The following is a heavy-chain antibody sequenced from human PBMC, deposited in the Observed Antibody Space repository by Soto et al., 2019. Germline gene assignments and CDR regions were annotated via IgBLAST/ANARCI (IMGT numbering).Heavy chain of an antibody. CDR2: ITNTGITT. J-gene: IGHJ4*02. CDR1: GFGFSAHA. V-gene: IGHV3-23*01. D-gene: IGHD4-17*01. CDR3: AKGFDYGDTNHIDH. Sequence: GGSLRLACAASGFGFSAHAVIWVLQAPGKGLQWLSSITNTGITTHYADSVKGRFTISRENSRNTLHLQMNNLRVDDTAVYYCAKGFDYGDTNHIDHWGQGTLVTVSS.